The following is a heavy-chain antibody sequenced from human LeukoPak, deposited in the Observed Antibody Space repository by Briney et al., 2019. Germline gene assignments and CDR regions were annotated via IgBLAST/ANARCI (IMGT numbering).Heavy chain of an antibody. J-gene: IGHJ4*02. D-gene: IGHD6-19*01. CDR2: IYYSGST. Sequence: SQTLSLTCTVSGGSISSYYWSWIRQPPGKGLEWIGYIYYSGSTNYNPSLKSRVTISVDTSKNQFSLKLSSVAAADTAAYYCARLPRIAVPGTEEIDYWGQGTLVIVSS. CDR1: GGSISSYY. CDR3: ARLPRIAVPGTEEIDY. V-gene: IGHV4-59*01.